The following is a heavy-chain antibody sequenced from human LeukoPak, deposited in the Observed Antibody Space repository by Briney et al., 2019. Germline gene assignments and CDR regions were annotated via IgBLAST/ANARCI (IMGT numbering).Heavy chain of an antibody. V-gene: IGHV1-8*01. D-gene: IGHD3-3*01. CDR2: MNPNSVNT. CDR3: ARERRGPHYDFWSGQRRIYYYGMDV. J-gene: IGHJ6*02. Sequence: GASVKVSYKASGYTFTSYDINWVRQATGQGLEWMGWMNPNSVNTGYAQKFQGRVTMTRNTSISTAYMELSSLRSEDTAVYYCARERRGPHYDFWSGQRRIYYYGMDVWGQGTTVTVSS. CDR1: GYTFTSYD.